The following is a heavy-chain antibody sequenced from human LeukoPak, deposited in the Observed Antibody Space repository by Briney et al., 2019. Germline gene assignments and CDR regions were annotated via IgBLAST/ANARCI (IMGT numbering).Heavy chain of an antibody. D-gene: IGHD3-22*01. Sequence: GGSLRLSCEGSGFTFSSYSMNWVRQAPGKGLEWVSSISSSSSYIYYADSVKGRFTISRDNAKNSLYLQMNSLRAEGTAVYYCARVSRYYDSSGPFDYWGQGTLVTVSS. CDR3: ARVSRYYDSSGPFDY. V-gene: IGHV3-21*01. J-gene: IGHJ4*02. CDR1: GFTFSSYS. CDR2: ISSSSSYI.